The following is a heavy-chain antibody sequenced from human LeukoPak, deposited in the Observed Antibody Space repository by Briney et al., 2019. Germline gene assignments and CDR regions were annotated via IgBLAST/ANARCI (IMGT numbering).Heavy chain of an antibody. D-gene: IGHD1-20*01. CDR3: APTSEAYTSNWNV. CDR1: GYRFTDDY. Sequence: ASVTVSCKASGYRFTDDYMHWVRQAPGQGLEWMGWINPDSGFTVYAQKFQGRVTMTRDTSISTAYMEVRRLRSDDTAVYYCAPTSEAYTSNWNVWGQGTLVTVSS. V-gene: IGHV1-2*02. J-gene: IGHJ4*02. CDR2: INPDSGFT.